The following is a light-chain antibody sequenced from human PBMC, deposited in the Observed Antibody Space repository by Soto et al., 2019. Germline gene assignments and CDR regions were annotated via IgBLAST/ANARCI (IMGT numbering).Light chain of an antibody. J-gene: IGKJ5*01. CDR1: QRVDYSH. CDR2: GAS. V-gene: IGKV3-20*01. CDR3: QQYRMSPNT. Sequence: EIWMTKSPATLSVSPGERATLSCRASQRVDYSHLSWYQLRPVQAPRLLIYGASTRATGIPDRFSGSGSGTDFSLTIRGLKPEDFAVYYCQQYRMSPNTFGQGTRLEIK.